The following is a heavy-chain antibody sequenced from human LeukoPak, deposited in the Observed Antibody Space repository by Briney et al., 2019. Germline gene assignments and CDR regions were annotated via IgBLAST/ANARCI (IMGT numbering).Heavy chain of an antibody. CDR1: GGTFSSYA. V-gene: IGHV1-69*13. CDR2: IIPIFGTA. Sequence: ASVKVSCKASGGTFSSYAISWVRQASGQGLEWMGGIIPIFGTANYAQKFQGRVTITADESTSTAYMELSSLRSEDTAVYYCARPTNWGSGAPDAFDIWGQGAMVTVSS. J-gene: IGHJ3*02. CDR3: ARPTNWGSGAPDAFDI. D-gene: IGHD7-27*01.